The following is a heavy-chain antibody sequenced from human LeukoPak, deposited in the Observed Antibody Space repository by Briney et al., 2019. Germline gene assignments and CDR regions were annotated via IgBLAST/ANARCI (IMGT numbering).Heavy chain of an antibody. D-gene: IGHD3/OR15-3a*01. J-gene: IGHJ5*02. Sequence: PSQTLSLTCTVSGGSISSGSYHWSWIRQPAGKGLEWIGRIYTSGSTNYNPSLKSRVTISVDTSKNQFSLKLSSVTAADTAVYYCARGIIGLVTGLNWFDPWGQGTLVTVSS. CDR3: ARGIIGLVTGLNWFDP. V-gene: IGHV4-61*02. CDR2: IYTSGST. CDR1: GGSISSGSYH.